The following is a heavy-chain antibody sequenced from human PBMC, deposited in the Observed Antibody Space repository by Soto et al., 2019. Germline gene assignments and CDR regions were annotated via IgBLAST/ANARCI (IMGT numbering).Heavy chain of an antibody. J-gene: IGHJ3*02. V-gene: IGHV3-13*01. CDR3: ARATTVTTNEGDDAFDI. CDR2: IGTAGDT. D-gene: IGHD4-17*01. CDR1: GFTFSSYD. Sequence: EVQLVESGGGLVQPGGSLRLSCAASGFTFSSYDMHWVRQATGKGLELVSAIGTAGDTYYPGSVKGRFTISRENAKNSLYLQMNSLRTEDTVLYYCARATTVTTNEGDDAFDIWGQGTMVTVSS.